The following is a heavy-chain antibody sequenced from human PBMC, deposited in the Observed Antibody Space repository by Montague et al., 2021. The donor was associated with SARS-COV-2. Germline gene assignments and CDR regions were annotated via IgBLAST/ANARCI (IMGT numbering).Heavy chain of an antibody. CDR2: IYYTGST. J-gene: IGHJ6*02. Sequence: SETLSLTCTVSGGSISSYYWTWIRQPPGKGLEWIGYIYYTGSTNYNPSLESRVTISLDTSKNQFSLKLSSVTAADTAVYYCARGHYVGRKNYYYGVDVWGQGTTVTVSS. CDR1: GGSISSYY. V-gene: IGHV4-59*13. CDR3: ARGHYVGRKNYYYGVDV. D-gene: IGHD3-16*01.